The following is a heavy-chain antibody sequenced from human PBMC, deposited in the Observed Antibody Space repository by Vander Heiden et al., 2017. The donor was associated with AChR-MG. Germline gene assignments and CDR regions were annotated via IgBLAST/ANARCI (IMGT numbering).Heavy chain of an antibody. CDR2: ISYDGSNK. CDR1: GFTFSSYA. J-gene: IGHJ6*02. Sequence: QVQLVESGGCVVQPGRSLRLSCGASGFTFSSYAMHWVRPAPGKGLEWVAVISYDGSNKYYADSVKGRFTISRDNSKNTLYLQMNSLRAEDTAVYYCARGFEIAAAVNYYYGMDVWGQGTTVTVSS. CDR3: ARGFEIAAAVNYYYGMDV. V-gene: IGHV3-30-3*01. D-gene: IGHD6-13*01.